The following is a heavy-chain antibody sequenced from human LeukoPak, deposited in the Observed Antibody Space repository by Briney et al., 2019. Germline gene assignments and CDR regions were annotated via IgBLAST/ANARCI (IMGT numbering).Heavy chain of an antibody. J-gene: IGHJ3*01. CDR2: IIPIFHTT. CDR1: GGTFSSHG. V-gene: IGHV1-69*05. D-gene: IGHD3-22*01. Sequence: ASVEVSCKASGGTFSSHGISWVRQAPGQGLEWMGGIIPIFHTTNYAQNFQDRLTITTDESTSTIYMELSRLRSDDTAVYYCARDYNYDSSAYDDALDVWGQGTMVTVSS. CDR3: ARDYNYDSSAYDDALDV.